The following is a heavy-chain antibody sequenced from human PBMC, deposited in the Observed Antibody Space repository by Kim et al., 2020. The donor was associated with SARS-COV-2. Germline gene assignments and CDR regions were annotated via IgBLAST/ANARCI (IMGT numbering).Heavy chain of an antibody. CDR1: GYTFTTYG. J-gene: IGHJ5*01. CDR3: ARDLLGRALFDL. D-gene: IGHD3-16*01. Sequence: ASVKVSCKATGYTFTTYGISWVRRAPGQGLEWMGWISGHNGVTNQARKFQDRVILTRDISTDTAYLELRSLTSDDTAVYYCARDLLGRALFDLWGQGTLVTVSS. CDR2: ISGHNGVT. V-gene: IGHV1-18*01.